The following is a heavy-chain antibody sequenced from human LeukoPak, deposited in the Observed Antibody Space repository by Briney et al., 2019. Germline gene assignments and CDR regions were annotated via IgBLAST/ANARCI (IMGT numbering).Heavy chain of an antibody. V-gene: IGHV4-39*01. CDR1: RGSISSSSYY. CDR3: ARHGSGSYYTV. D-gene: IGHD3-10*01. Sequence: PSETLSLTCTVSRGSISSSSYYWGWIRQPPGKGLEWIGRIYYSGSTYYNPSLNRRAAISLDTSKNQFFLKLSAVTAAEAAVYYFARHGSGSYYTVWGLGTLVSASS. J-gene: IGHJ4*02. CDR2: IYYSGST.